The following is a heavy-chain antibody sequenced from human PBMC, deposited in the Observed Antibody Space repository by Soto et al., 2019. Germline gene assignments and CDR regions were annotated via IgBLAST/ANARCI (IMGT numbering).Heavy chain of an antibody. CDR2: LSDSGISI. V-gene: IGHV3-23*01. D-gene: IGHD2-21*02. J-gene: IGHJ4*02. CDR1: GFTFSSHA. Sequence: GGSLRLSCTASGFTFSSHAMTWVRQAPGKGLEWVSGLSDSGISIYYADYVKDRLTISRDNSKNTLYLQIHTLRAKDAAVYYCARTLGGDSTGAFDCWGLGTLVTVSS. CDR3: ARTLGGDSTGAFDC.